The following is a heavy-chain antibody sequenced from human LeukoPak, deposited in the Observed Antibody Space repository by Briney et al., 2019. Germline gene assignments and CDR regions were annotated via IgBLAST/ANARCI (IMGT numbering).Heavy chain of an antibody. CDR1: GFTFSNYW. Sequence: GGSLRLSCAASGFTFSNYWMSWVRQAPGKGLEWVANIKQDGSEKYYLDSVKGRFTISRDNAKNSLYLQMNSLRAEDTAVYYCARNPSYGMDVCGQGTTVTVSS. V-gene: IGHV3-7*02. CDR3: ARNPSYGMDV. CDR2: IKQDGSEK. J-gene: IGHJ6*02.